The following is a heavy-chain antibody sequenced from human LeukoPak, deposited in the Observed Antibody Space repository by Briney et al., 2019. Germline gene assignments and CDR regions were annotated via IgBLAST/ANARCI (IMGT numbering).Heavy chain of an antibody. J-gene: IGHJ4*02. D-gene: IGHD2-15*01. CDR1: GYTFTGYY. Sequence: ASVKVSSKASGYTFTGYYMHWVRLAPGQGLEWMGWINPNSGGTNYAQKFQGRVTMTRDTSISIAYMELSRLRSDDTAVYYCAREAVAATLLDYWGQGTLVTVSS. V-gene: IGHV1-2*02. CDR3: AREAVAATLLDY. CDR2: INPNSGGT.